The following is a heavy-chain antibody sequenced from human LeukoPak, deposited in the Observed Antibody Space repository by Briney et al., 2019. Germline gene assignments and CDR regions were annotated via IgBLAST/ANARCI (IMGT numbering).Heavy chain of an antibody. CDR2: ISYDGSNE. J-gene: IGHJ6*02. CDR1: GFTFSSYG. D-gene: IGHD3-16*02. V-gene: IGHV3-30*03. Sequence: GGSLRLSCVVSGFTFSSYGFHWVRQAPGKGLEWVAGISYDGSNEFYADSVKGRFTISRDNSKDTLYLQMDSLRAEDTALYYCAREEHDYVWGSYRYYYYYGIDVWGQGTTVTVSS. CDR3: AREEHDYVWGSYRYYYYYGIDV.